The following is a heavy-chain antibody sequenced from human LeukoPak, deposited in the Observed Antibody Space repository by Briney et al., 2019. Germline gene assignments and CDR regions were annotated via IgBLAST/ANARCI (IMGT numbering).Heavy chain of an antibody. V-gene: IGHV3-64*01. CDR3: ARGEEWEPIDRYYYYYMDV. CDR1: GFTFSSYA. Sequence: PGGSLRLSCAASGFTFSSYAMHWVRQAPGKGLEYVSAISSNGGSTYYANSVKGRFTISRDNSKNTLYLQMGSLRAEDMAVYYCARGEEWEPIDRYYYYYMDVWGKGTTVTVSS. D-gene: IGHD1-26*01. J-gene: IGHJ6*03. CDR2: ISSNGGST.